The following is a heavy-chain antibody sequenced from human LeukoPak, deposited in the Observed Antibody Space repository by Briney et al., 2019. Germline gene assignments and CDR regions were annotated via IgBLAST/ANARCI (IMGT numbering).Heavy chain of an antibody. J-gene: IGHJ4*02. CDR1: GFTFSSYA. D-gene: IGHD6-19*01. Sequence: GGSLRLSCAASGFTFSSYAMHWVRQAPGKGLEWVAVISYDGSNKYYADSVKGRFTISRDNSKNTLYLQMSSLRAEDTAVYYCARDLLRYSSGRYYFDYWGQGTLVTVSS. CDR3: ARDLLRYSSGRYYFDY. V-gene: IGHV3-30*04. CDR2: ISYDGSNK.